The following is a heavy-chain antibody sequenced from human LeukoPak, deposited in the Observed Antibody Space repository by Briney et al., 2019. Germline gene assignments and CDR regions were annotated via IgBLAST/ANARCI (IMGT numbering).Heavy chain of an antibody. CDR3: ARDGYYYDSSGYDY. CDR1: GGSISSGDYY. V-gene: IGHV4-61*08. D-gene: IGHD3-22*01. CDR2: IYYSGST. J-gene: IGHJ4*02. Sequence: PSQTLSLTCTVSGGSISSGDYYWSWIRQPPGKGLEWIGYIYYSGSTNYNPSLKSRVTISVDTSKNQFSLKLSSVTAADTAVYYCARDGYYYDSSGYDYWGQGTLVTVSS.